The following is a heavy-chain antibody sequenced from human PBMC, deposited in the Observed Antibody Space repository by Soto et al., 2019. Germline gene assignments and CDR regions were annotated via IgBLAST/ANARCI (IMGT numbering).Heavy chain of an antibody. Sequence: QLQLQESGPGLVKPSETLSLTCTVSGGSISSSSYYWGWIRQPPGKGLEWIGSIYYSGSTYYNPSLKSRVTISVDTSKNQFSLKLRSVTAADTAVYYCASCRGSPNWFDPWGQGTLVTVSS. CDR1: GGSISSSSYY. CDR2: IYYSGST. CDR3: ASCRGSPNWFDP. V-gene: IGHV4-39*01. J-gene: IGHJ5*02. D-gene: IGHD5-12*01.